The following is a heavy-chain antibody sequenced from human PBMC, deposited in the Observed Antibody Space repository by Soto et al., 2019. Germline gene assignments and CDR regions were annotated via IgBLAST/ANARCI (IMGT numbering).Heavy chain of an antibody. Sequence: IREPPGKGLEWIGSIYYSGSTYYNPSLKSRDTISVDTSNNQLSLKLSSVTAADTAVYYCARHYGYLSNYMYVSTKGTTLTVSS. V-gene: IGHV4-39*01. J-gene: IGHJ6*03. D-gene: IGHD5-18*01. CDR3: ARHYGYLSNYMYV. CDR2: IYYSGST.